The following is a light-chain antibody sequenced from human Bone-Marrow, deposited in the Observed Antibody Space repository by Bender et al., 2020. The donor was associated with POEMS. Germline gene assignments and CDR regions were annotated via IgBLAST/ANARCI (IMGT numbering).Light chain of an antibody. CDR1: SSDVGGYNY. CDR3: CLYVGNSTPWV. Sequence: QSALTQPASVSGSPGQSITISCTGTSSDVGGYNYVSWFQQHPGEVPKLIIYDVGNRPSGGSNRFSASNSGYTASLPISGLQAEEEAYYYCCLYVGNSTPWVFGGGTKLSVL. CDR2: DVG. J-gene: IGLJ3*02. V-gene: IGLV2-14*03.